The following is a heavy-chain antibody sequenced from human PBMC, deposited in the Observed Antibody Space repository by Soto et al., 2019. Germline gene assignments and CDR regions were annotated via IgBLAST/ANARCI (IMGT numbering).Heavy chain of an antibody. CDR3: AKDIRELARFYFDY. D-gene: IGHD1-7*01. V-gene: IGHV3-9*01. CDR2: ISWNSGSI. J-gene: IGHJ4*02. CDR1: GFTFDDYA. Sequence: GGSLRLSCAASGFTFDDYAMHWVRQAPGKGLEWVSGISWNSGSIGYADSVKGRFTISRDNAKNSLYLQMNSLRAEDTALYYCAKDIRELARFYFDYWGQGTLVTVSS.